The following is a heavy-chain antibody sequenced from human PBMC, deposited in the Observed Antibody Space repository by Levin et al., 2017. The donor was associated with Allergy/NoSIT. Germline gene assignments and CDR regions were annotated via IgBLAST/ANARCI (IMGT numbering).Heavy chain of an antibody. V-gene: IGHV1-69*01. CDR2: IIPIFGTA. CDR1: GGTFSSYA. D-gene: IGHD3-9*01. J-gene: IGHJ5*02. CDR3: ARARATYYDILTGENWFDP. Sequence: KISCKASGGTFSSYAISWVRQAPGQGLEWMGGIIPIFGTANYAQKFQGRVTITADESTSTAYMELSSLRSEDTAVYYCARARATYYDILTGENWFDPWGQGTLVTVSS.